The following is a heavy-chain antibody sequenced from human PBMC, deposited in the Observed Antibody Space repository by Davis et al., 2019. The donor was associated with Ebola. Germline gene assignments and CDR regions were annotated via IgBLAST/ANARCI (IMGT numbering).Heavy chain of an antibody. J-gene: IGHJ4*02. D-gene: IGHD3-3*01. CDR2: ISYDGSNK. CDR3: AKDGLRLSY. Sequence: GESLKISCAASGFTFSSYAMHWVRQAPGKGLEWVAVISYDGSNKYYADSVKGRFTISRDNSKNTLYLQMNSLRAEDTAVYYCAKDGLRLSYWGQGTLVTVSS. CDR1: GFTFSSYA. V-gene: IGHV3-30*04.